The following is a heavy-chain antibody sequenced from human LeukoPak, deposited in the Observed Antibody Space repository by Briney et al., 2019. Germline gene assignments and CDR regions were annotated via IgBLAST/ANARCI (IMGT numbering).Heavy chain of an antibody. CDR2: IIPIFGTA. Sequence: SVKVSCKASGGTFSSYAISWVRQAPGQGLEWMGGIIPIFGTANYAQKFQGRVTITADESTSTAYMELSSLRSEDTAVYYCARNRRKNYWFDPWGQGTLVTVSS. CDR3: ARNRRKNYWFDP. D-gene: IGHD1-14*01. V-gene: IGHV1-69*13. J-gene: IGHJ5*02. CDR1: GGTFSSYA.